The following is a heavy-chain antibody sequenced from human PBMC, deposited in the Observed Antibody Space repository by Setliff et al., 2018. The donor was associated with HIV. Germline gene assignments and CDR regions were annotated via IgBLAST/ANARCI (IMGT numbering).Heavy chain of an antibody. Sequence: SETLSLTCAVYGGSFSGYYWSWIRQPPGKGLEWIGEVTHSGRTNYNPSLESRVTTSVDTSKKQFSLRLTSVTAADTAVYHCARGVRDNSGWSSYYFDYWGQGTQVTVSS. CDR1: GGSFSGYY. D-gene: IGHD6-19*01. CDR2: VTHSGRT. V-gene: IGHV4-34*01. J-gene: IGHJ4*02. CDR3: ARGVRDNSGWSSYYFDY.